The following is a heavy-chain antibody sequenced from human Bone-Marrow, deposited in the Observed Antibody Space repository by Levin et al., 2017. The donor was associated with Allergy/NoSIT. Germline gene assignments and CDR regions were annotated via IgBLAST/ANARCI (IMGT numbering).Heavy chain of an antibody. J-gene: IGHJ2*01. V-gene: IGHV4-59*12. CDR3: AREVTSPWYLDV. Sequence: SQTLSLTCTVSGASINNYYWSWVRQPPGKGLEWIGYIYYSGTTNYNPSLKSRVTISLDTSNNQFSLRLASVTAADTALYYCAREVTSPWYLDVWGRGILVTVSS. D-gene: IGHD2-21*02. CDR2: IYYSGTT. CDR1: GASINNYY.